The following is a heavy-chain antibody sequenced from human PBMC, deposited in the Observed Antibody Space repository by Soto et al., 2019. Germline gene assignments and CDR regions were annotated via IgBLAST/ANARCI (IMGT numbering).Heavy chain of an antibody. J-gene: IGHJ3*02. CDR3: ARDPLWLEYAFDI. D-gene: IGHD6-19*01. V-gene: IGHV3-74*01. CDR1: GFTFSSYW. Sequence: PGGSLRLSCAASGFTFSSYWMHWVRQAPGKGLVWVSRINGDGSSTSYADSVKGRFTISRDNAKNTLYLQMNSLRAEDTAVYYCARDPLWLEYAFDIWGQGTMVTVSS. CDR2: INGDGSST.